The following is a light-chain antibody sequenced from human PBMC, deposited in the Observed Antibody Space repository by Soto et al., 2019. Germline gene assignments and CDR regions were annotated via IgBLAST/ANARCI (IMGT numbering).Light chain of an antibody. V-gene: IGLV2-11*01. CDR2: DVN. CDR1: NSDVGGYNY. Sequence: QSALTQPRSVSGSPGQSVTISCTGFNSDVGGYNYVSWYQHHPGKAPKLMIYDVNKRPSGVPDRFSGSKSGNTASLTISGLQAEDEADYYCCSYAGSWKFGGGTKLTVL. J-gene: IGLJ3*02. CDR3: CSYAGSWK.